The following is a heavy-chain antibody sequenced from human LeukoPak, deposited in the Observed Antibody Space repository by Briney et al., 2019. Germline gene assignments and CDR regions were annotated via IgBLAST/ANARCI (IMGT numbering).Heavy chain of an antibody. CDR3: ARGRRVKWSARPFDY. CDR1: GGSFSGYY. Sequence: KPSETLSLTCAVYGGSFSGYYWSWIRQPPGKGLEWIGEINHSGSTNYNPSLKSRVTISVDTSKNQFSLKLSSVTAADTAVYYCARGRRVKWSARPFDYWGQGTLVTVSS. J-gene: IGHJ4*02. D-gene: IGHD2-15*01. CDR2: INHSGST. V-gene: IGHV4-34*01.